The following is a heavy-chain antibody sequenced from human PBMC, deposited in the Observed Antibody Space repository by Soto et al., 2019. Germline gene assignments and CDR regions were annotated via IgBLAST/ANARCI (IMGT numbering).Heavy chain of an antibody. V-gene: IGHV4-4*07. Sequence: PSETLSLTCIVSGGSISDKYWNRVRQPPGKGLEWIGLIFANGHTDYNPSLKSRVTMSVDASKNQFSLRLTSMTAADTAVYYCVARLAASGLNWLDPWGRGTLVTVSS. CDR1: GGSISDKY. D-gene: IGHD6-13*01. CDR2: IFANGHT. CDR3: VARLAASGLNWLDP. J-gene: IGHJ5*02.